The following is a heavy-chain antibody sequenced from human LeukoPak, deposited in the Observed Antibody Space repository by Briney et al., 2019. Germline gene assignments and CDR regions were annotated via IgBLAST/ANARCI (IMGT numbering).Heavy chain of an antibody. V-gene: IGHV4-34*01. J-gene: IGHJ5*02. CDR3: AREWGVSYGSGSSNWFDP. CDR2: INHSGST. Sequence: PSETLSLTCAVYGGSFSGYYWSWIRQPPGKGLEWIGEINHSGSTNYNPSLKSRVTISVDTSKNQFSLKLNSVTAADTAVYYCAREWGVSYGSGSSNWFDPWGQGTLVTVSS. D-gene: IGHD3-10*01. CDR1: GGSFSGYY.